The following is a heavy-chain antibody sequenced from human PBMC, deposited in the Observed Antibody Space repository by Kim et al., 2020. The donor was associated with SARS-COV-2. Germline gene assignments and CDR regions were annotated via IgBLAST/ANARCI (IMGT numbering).Heavy chain of an antibody. J-gene: IGHJ6*02. Sequence: SETLSLTCAVYGGSFSGYYWSWIRQPPGKGLEWIGEINHSGSTNYNPSLKSRVTISVDTSKNQFSLKLSSVTAADTAVYYCARGGHSSSWYVWGQGTTVTVSS. V-gene: IGHV4-34*01. D-gene: IGHD6-13*01. CDR1: GGSFSGYY. CDR2: INHSGST. CDR3: ARGGHSSSWYV.